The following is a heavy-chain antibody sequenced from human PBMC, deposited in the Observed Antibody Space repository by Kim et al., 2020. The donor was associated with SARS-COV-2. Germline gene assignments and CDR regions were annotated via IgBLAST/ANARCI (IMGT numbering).Heavy chain of an antibody. CDR2: ISSNGGST. CDR1: GFTFSSYA. D-gene: IGHD3-9*01. Sequence: GGSLRLSCSASGFTFSSYAMHWVRQAPGKGLEYVSAISSNGGSTYYADSVKGRFTISRDNSKNTLYLQMSSLRAEDTAVYYCVSYYDILTGGSYYYYGMDVWGQGTTVTVSS. V-gene: IGHV3-64D*06. CDR3: VSYYDILTGGSYYYYGMDV. J-gene: IGHJ6*02.